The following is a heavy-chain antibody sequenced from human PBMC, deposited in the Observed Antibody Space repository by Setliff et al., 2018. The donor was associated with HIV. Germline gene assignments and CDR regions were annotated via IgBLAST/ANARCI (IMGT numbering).Heavy chain of an antibody. CDR1: GYSISSGYY. V-gene: IGHV4-38-2*01. J-gene: IGHJ4*02. CDR3: ASTGYSSGWSFDY. CDR2: IYYSGST. Sequence: PSETLSLTCAVSGYSISSGYYWGWIRQPPGKGLEWIGSIYYSGSTYYNPSLKSRVTISVDTSKNRFSLKLSSVTAADTAVYYCASTGYSSGWSFDYWGQGTLVTVSS. D-gene: IGHD6-19*01.